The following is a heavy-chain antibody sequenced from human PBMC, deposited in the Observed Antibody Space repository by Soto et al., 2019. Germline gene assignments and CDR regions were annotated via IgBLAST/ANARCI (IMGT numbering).Heavy chain of an antibody. V-gene: IGHV3-15*07. J-gene: IGHJ4*02. CDR3: AADLPGDGGGYEFDY. CDR2: IKSKAAGATT. Sequence: EVQLVESGGGLLTPGGPLRLSCAASGFSFTDAWMNWVRQAPGQGLEWVGRIKSKAAGATTDYAAPVKGRFTVSRDDSTNTRYLQMNSLQTEDTAVYYCAADLPGDGGGYEFDYWGQGTLVTVSS. D-gene: IGHD2-21*01. CDR1: GFSFTDAW.